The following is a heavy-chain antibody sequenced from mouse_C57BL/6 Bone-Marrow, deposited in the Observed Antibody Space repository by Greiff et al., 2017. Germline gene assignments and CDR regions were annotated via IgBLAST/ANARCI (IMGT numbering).Heavy chain of an antibody. V-gene: IGHV1-55*01. CDR1: GYTFTSYW. CDR3: ARPCCSNYWYFDV. CDR2: IYPGSGST. D-gene: IGHD2-5*01. Sequence: VQLQQSGAELVKPGASVKMSCKASGYTFTSYWLTWVKQRPGQGLEWIGDIYPGSGSTNYNEKFKSKATLTVDTSSSTAYMQLSSLTSEDSAVYYCARPCCSNYWYFDVWGTGTTVTVSS. J-gene: IGHJ1*03.